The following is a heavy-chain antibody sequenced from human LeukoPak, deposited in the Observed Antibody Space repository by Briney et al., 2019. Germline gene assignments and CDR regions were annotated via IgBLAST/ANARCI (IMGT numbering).Heavy chain of an antibody. D-gene: IGHD3-10*01. J-gene: IGHJ4*02. CDR1: GFTFNTYA. CDR3: AKVLSMIRGPNYS. V-gene: IGHV3-23*01. Sequence: PGGSLLLSCSASGFTFNTYAMTWVRQAPGKGLEWVSGISGSATSTYYADSVKGRFTISRNNSKNTLYLQMNSLRADDTALYYCAKVLSMIRGPNYSWGQGTLVTVSS. CDR2: ISGSATST.